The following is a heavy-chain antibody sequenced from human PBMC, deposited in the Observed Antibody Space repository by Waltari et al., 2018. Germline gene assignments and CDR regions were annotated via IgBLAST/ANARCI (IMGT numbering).Heavy chain of an antibody. CDR2: FDTEDGET. CDR1: GYTLTELS. D-gene: IGHD3-22*01. CDR3: AIWPTYYYDSSGYPDAFDI. J-gene: IGHJ3*02. V-gene: IGHV1-24*01. Sequence: QVQLVQSGAEVKKPGASVKVSCKVSGYTLTELSMHWVRPAPRKGLEWMGGFDTEDGETNYAQKFQGRVTMTEDTSTDTAYMELSSLRSEDTAVYYCAIWPTYYYDSSGYPDAFDIWGQGTMVTVSS.